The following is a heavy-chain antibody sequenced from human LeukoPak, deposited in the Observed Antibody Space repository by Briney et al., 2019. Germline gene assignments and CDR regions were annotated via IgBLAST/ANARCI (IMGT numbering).Heavy chain of an antibody. J-gene: IGHJ6*03. Sequence: PGGSLRLSCAASGFTFSSYAMSWVRQAPGKGLEWVSYISSSDNTIYYADSVKGRFTISRDNAKNSLYLQMNSLRVEDTAIYYCARDPYNGAYSEGYYYYYMDVWGKGTTVTVSS. CDR3: ARDPYNGAYSEGYYYYYMDV. CDR2: ISSSDNTI. V-gene: IGHV3-48*03. D-gene: IGHD1-1*01. CDR1: GFTFSSYA.